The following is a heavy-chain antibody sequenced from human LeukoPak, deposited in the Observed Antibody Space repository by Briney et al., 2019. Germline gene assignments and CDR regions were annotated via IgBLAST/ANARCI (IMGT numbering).Heavy chain of an antibody. J-gene: IGHJ4*02. CDR1: AGSISSGSYY. Sequence: SQTLSLTCTVSAGSISSGSYYWSWIRQPAGKGLAWIGHIYTSGSTSYNPSLQSRVTISVDTSNHEFSLKLTSVTAADTAVYYCARAGGSVGWYGTIDSWGQGTLVTVSS. D-gene: IGHD6-19*01. V-gene: IGHV4-61*09. CDR3: ARAGGSVGWYGTIDS. CDR2: IYTSGST.